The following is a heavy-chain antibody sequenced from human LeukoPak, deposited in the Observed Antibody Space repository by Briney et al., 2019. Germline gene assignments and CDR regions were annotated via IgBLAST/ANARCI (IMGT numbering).Heavy chain of an antibody. V-gene: IGHV3-23*01. CDR2: ISGSGGST. CDR3: AINYYDSSGYKDY. Sequence: QPGGSLSLSCAASGFTFSSYAMSWVRQAPGKGLEWVSAISGSGGSTYYADSVKGRFTISRDNSKNTLYLQVNSLRAEDTAVYYCAINYYDSSGYKDYWGQGTLVTVSS. CDR1: GFTFSSYA. D-gene: IGHD3-22*01. J-gene: IGHJ4*02.